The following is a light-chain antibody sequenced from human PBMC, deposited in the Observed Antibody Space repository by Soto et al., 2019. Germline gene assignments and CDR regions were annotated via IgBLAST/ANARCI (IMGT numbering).Light chain of an antibody. Sequence: EIVLTQSPGTLSLSPGERATLSSRASQSISSYLAWYQQKPGQAPRVLIYDSSSRATGVPDRFSGSGSGTDFTLTISRLEPEDFAVYYCQQYVDSPETFGGGTKVEI. CDR3: QQYVDSPET. J-gene: IGKJ4*01. CDR2: DSS. CDR1: QSISSY. V-gene: IGKV3-20*01.